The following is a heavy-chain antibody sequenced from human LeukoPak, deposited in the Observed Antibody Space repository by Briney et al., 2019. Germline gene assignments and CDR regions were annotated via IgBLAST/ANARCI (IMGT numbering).Heavy chain of an antibody. Sequence: GGSLRLSCAASGFTFSNYAVHWVRQAPGKGLEWVSYISSSSSTIYYADSVKGRFTISRDNAKNSLYLQMNSLRAEDTAVYYCARPLYSNRYNWFDPWGQGTLVTVSS. CDR1: GFTFSNYA. V-gene: IGHV3-48*04. J-gene: IGHJ5*02. CDR2: ISSSSSTI. D-gene: IGHD4-11*01. CDR3: ARPLYSNRYNWFDP.